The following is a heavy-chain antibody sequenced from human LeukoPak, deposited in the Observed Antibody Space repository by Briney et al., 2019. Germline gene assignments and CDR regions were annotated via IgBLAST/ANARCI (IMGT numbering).Heavy chain of an antibody. D-gene: IGHD6-19*01. CDR2: ISWNSGSI. J-gene: IGHJ4*02. V-gene: IGHV3-9*01. CDR3: AKDSHSSGWYKGFDY. CDR1: GFTYDDYA. Sequence: GGSLRLSCAASGFTYDDYAMHWVRQAPGKGLEWVSGISWNSGSIGYADSVKGRFTISRDNAKNSLYLQMNSLRAEDTALYYCAKDSHSSGWYKGFDYWGQGTLVTVSS.